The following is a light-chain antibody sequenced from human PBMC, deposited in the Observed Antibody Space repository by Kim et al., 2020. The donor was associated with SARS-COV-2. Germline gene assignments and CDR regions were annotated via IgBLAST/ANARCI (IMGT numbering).Light chain of an antibody. CDR2: DHS. J-gene: IGLJ2*01. CDR1: SWNVGGDDC. V-gene: IGLV2-14*03. CDR3: NSYTSSSTSVV. Sequence: ITITRTGTSWNVGGDDCDYWYQLHPDKAANLIIYDHSNRPSGVSNRFSGSKSGNSASLTISGLQAEDEAYYDCNSYTSSSTSVVFGGGTQLTVL.